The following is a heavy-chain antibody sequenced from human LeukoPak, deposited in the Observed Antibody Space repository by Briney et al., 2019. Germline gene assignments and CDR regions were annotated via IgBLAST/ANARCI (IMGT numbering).Heavy chain of an antibody. CDR2: IKQDGSEK. V-gene: IGHV3-7*01. CDR3: ARYGYRNGGNRHGPYYIDY. CDR1: GFTFSSYW. D-gene: IGHD1/OR15-1a*01. Sequence: GGSLRLSCAASGFTFSSYWMSWVRQAPGKGLEWVANIKQDGSEKYYVDSVKGRFTISRDNAKNSLYLQMNSLRAEDTAVYYFARYGYRNGGNRHGPYYIDYCGKGTTVTVSS. J-gene: IGHJ6*03.